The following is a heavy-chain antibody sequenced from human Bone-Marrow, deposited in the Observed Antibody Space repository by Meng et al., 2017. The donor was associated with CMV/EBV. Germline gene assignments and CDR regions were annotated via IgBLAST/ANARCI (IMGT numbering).Heavy chain of an antibody. D-gene: IGHD3-3*02. Sequence: GGSLRLSCAASEFTFSSYGMHWVRQAPGKGLEWVAFIRNDGSNEYYADSVKGRFTISRDNSKNTLYLQMNSLRAEDTAVYYCAKDRIFGEVGYFDYWGQGTLVTVYS. CDR1: EFTFSSYG. V-gene: IGHV3-30*02. CDR3: AKDRIFGEVGYFDY. CDR2: IRNDGSNE. J-gene: IGHJ4*02.